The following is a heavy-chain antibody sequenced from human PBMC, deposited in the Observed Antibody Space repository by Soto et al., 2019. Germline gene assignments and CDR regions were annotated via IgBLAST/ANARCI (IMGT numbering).Heavy chain of an antibody. Sequence: GGSLRLSCTASGFTFGDYAMSWFRQAPGKGLEWVGFIRSNAYGGTTEYAASVKGRFTISRDDSKSIAYLQMNSLKTEDTAVYYCTRDRSPANFDWLLSSPFYYYYGMDVWGQGTTVTVSS. CDR1: GFTFGDYA. J-gene: IGHJ6*02. D-gene: IGHD3-9*01. CDR3: TRDRSPANFDWLLSSPFYYYYGMDV. V-gene: IGHV3-49*03. CDR2: IRSNAYGGTT.